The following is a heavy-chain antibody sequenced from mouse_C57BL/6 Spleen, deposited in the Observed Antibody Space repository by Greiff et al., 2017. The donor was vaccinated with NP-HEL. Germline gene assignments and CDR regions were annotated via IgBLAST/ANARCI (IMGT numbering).Heavy chain of an antibody. Sequence: QVQLKESGAELVRPGASVKLSCKASGYTFTDYYINWVKQRPGQGLEWIARIYPGSGNTYYNEKFKGKATLTAEKSSSTAYMQLSSLTSEDSAVYFCARSSRNAMDYWGQGTSVTVSS. CDR1: GYTFTDYY. J-gene: IGHJ4*01. V-gene: IGHV1-76*01. D-gene: IGHD1-1*01. CDR3: ARSSRNAMDY. CDR2: IYPGSGNT.